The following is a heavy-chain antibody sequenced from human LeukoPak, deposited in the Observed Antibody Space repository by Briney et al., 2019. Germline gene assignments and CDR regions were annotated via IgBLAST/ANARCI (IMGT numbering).Heavy chain of an antibody. CDR1: GYTFTDYY. Sequence: GASVKVSCRASGYTFTDYYIHWVRQAPGQGLEWMGWINPDNGGTNYAQKFQGRVTMTRDTSIRTVYMDLSRLRSDDTAGFYCTREARVGNWFDPWGQGTQVTVSS. J-gene: IGHJ5*02. CDR2: INPDNGGT. V-gene: IGHV1-2*02. D-gene: IGHD2-2*01. CDR3: TREARVGNWFDP.